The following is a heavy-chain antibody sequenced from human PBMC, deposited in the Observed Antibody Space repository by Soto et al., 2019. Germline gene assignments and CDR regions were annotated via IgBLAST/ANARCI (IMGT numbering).Heavy chain of an antibody. CDR1: GFTFSSYG. Sequence: AGGSLRLSCAASGFTFSSYGMHWVRQAPGKGLEWVSAISGSGGSTYYADSVKGRFTISRDNSKNTLYLQMNSLRAEDTAVYYCAKDKYYYDSSGYYPTDAFDIWGQGTMVTVSS. V-gene: IGHV3-23*01. D-gene: IGHD3-22*01. CDR2: ISGSGGST. J-gene: IGHJ3*02. CDR3: AKDKYYYDSSGYYPTDAFDI.